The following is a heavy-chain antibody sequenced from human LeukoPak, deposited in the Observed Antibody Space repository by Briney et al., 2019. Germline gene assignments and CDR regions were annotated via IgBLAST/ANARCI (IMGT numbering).Heavy chain of an antibody. CDR2: IYYSGST. D-gene: IGHD6-19*01. V-gene: IGHV4-59*08. CDR1: GGSISSYY. Sequence: SETLSLTCTVSGGSISSYYWNWIRQPPGKGLERIGYIYYSGSTNYNPSLKCRVTISVDTSKNQFSLRLSSVTAADTAVYFCARQLRGEAVAGHLQPFDYWGQGTLVTVSS. CDR3: ARQLRGEAVAGHLQPFDY. J-gene: IGHJ4*02.